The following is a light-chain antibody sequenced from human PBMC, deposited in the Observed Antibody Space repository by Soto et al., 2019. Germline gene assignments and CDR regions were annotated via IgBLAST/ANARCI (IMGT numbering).Light chain of an antibody. CDR3: CSYAGSYTFK. CDR1: STGSSSDFGGYNS. V-gene: IGLV2-11*01. J-gene: IGLJ2*01. Sequence: QSALTQPRSVSGSPGQSVTISCTGSSTGSSSDFGGYNSVSWYQQHPGKAPKLIIYDVTKRPSGVPDRFSGSKSGNTASLAISGLQAEDEADYYCCSYAGSYTFKFGGGTKLTVL. CDR2: DVT.